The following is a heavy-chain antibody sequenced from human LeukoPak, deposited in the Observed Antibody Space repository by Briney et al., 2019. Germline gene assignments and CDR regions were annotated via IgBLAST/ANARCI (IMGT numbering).Heavy chain of an antibody. CDR1: GYTFTSYG. J-gene: IGHJ3*02. Sequence: ASVKVSCKASGYTFTSYGISWVRQAPGQGLEWMGWISAYNGNTNYAQKLQGRATMTTDTSTSTAYMELRSLRSDDTAVYYCARRWKTCSGGSCYDAFDIWGQGTMVTVSS. CDR2: ISAYNGNT. CDR3: ARRWKTCSGGSCYDAFDI. V-gene: IGHV1-18*01. D-gene: IGHD2-15*01.